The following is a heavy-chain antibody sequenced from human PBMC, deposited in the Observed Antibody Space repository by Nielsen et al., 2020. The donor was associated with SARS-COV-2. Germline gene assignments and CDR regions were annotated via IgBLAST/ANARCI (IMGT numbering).Heavy chain of an antibody. J-gene: IGHJ5*02. CDR2: ISSSSSYI. CDR3: ARDFKYSSGWSDPWFDP. D-gene: IGHD6-19*01. V-gene: IGHV3-21*01. CDR1: GFTFSSYS. Sequence: GESLKISCAASGFTFSSYSMNWVRQAPGKGLEWVSSISSSSSYIYYADSVKGRFTISRDNAKNSLCLQMNSLRAEDTAVYYCARDFKYSSGWSDPWFDPWGQGTLVTVSS.